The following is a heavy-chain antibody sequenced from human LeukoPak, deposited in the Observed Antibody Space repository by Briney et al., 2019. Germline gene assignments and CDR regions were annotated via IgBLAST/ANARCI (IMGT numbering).Heavy chain of an antibody. CDR3: AKGAAYYYDSSGYYFDY. D-gene: IGHD3-22*01. V-gene: IGHV3-23*01. CDR2: ISGSGGST. Sequence: GGSLRLSCAASGFTFNSYAMSWVRQAPGKGLEWVSAISGSGGSTYYADSVKGRFTISRDNSKNTLYLQMNSLRAEDTAVYYCAKGAAYYYDSSGYYFDYWGQGTLVTVSS. J-gene: IGHJ4*02. CDR1: GFTFNSYA.